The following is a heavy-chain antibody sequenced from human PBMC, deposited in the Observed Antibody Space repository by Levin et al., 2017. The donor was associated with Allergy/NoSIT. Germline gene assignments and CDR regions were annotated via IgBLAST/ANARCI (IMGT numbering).Heavy chain of an antibody. D-gene: IGHD2-15*01. J-gene: IGHJ4*02. Sequence: SCAASGFTFSSYGMHWVRQAPGKGLEWVAVIWYDGSNKYYADSVKGRFTISRDNSKNTLYLQMNSLRAEDTAVYYCARESVSLLLPDYWGQGTLVTVSS. CDR1: GFTFSSYG. CDR3: ARESVSLLLPDY. CDR2: IWYDGSNK. V-gene: IGHV3-33*01.